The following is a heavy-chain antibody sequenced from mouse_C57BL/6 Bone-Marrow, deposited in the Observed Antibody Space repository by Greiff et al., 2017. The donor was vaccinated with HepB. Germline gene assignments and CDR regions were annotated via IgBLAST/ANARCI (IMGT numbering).Heavy chain of an antibody. CDR3: AREGYDYDGFAY. CDR2: INPNNGGT. V-gene: IGHV1-22*01. CDR1: GYTFTDYN. Sequence: EVQLQQSGPELVKPGASVKMSCKASGYTFTDYNMHWVKQSHGKSLEWIGYINPNNGGTSYNQKFKGKATLTVNKSSSTAYMELRSLTSEDSAVYDCAREGYDYDGFAYWGQGTLVTVSA. J-gene: IGHJ3*01. D-gene: IGHD2-4*01.